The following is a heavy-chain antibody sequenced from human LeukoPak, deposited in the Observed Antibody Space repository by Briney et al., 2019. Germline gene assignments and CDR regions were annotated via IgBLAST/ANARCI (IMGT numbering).Heavy chain of an antibody. D-gene: IGHD3-3*01. Sequence: GALRLPCAASGFSFTKYAMNWVRQAPGKGLEWVAVVIGSSGATDYADSVKGRFTISRDNSKNTLFLQMNSLRAEDTAIYYCAKGAYDFLEIAYFDYWGQGALVTVSS. J-gene: IGHJ4*02. CDR3: AKGAYDFLEIAYFDY. CDR2: VIGSSGAT. V-gene: IGHV3-23*01. CDR1: GFSFTKYA.